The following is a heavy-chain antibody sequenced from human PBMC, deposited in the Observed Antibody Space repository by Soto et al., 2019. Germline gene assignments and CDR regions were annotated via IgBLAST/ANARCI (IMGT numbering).Heavy chain of an antibody. CDR2: ISYDGSNK. J-gene: IGHJ6*02. V-gene: IGHV3-30*18. Sequence: GGSLRLSCAASGFTFSSYGMHWVRQAPGKGLEWVAVISYDGSNKYYADSVKGRFTISRDNSKNTLYLQMNSLRAEDTAVYYCAKDDSGWFNYYYYYGMDVWGQGTTVTVSS. CDR3: AKDDSGWFNYYYYYGMDV. D-gene: IGHD6-19*01. CDR1: GFTFSSYG.